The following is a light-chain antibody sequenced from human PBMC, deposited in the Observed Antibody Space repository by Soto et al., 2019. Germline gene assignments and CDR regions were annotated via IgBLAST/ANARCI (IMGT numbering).Light chain of an antibody. J-gene: IGKJ4*01. V-gene: IGKV3-20*01. CDR2: GAS. CDR3: QQYGRSPLT. Sequence: EIVLTQSPGTLSLSPGERATLSCRASQTVTSSYLAWYQQKPGQAPRLLIYGASSRAAGIPDRFSGSGSGTDFTLTISRLEPEDFAVYHCQQYGRSPLTFGGGTKVKIK. CDR1: QTVTSSY.